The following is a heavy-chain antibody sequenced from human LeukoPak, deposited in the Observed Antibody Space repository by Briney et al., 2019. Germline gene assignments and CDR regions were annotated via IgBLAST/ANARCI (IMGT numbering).Heavy chain of an antibody. Sequence: GASVKVSCKASGYTFTGYYMHWVRQAPGQGLEWMGWINPNSGGTNYAQKFQGRVTMTRDTSISTAYMELSRLRFDDTAVYYCARDLRKVAGTGFGYWGQGTLVTVSS. CDR1: GYTFTGYY. CDR3: ARDLRKVAGTGFGY. J-gene: IGHJ4*02. V-gene: IGHV1-2*02. D-gene: IGHD6-19*01. CDR2: INPNSGGT.